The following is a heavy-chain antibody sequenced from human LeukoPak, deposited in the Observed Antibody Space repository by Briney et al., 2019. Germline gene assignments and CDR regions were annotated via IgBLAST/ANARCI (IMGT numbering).Heavy chain of an antibody. V-gene: IGHV3-7*01. CDR3: ARTRITMIVGLASRFDY. Sequence: GGSLRLSCAAAVVTFSSYWMSWVRQAPGKGLEWVVNIKQDGSEKYYVDSVKGRFTISRDNAKNSLYLQMNSLRAEDTAVYYCARTRITMIVGLASRFDYWGQGTLVTVSS. J-gene: IGHJ4*02. CDR2: IKQDGSEK. D-gene: IGHD3-22*01. CDR1: VVTFSSYW.